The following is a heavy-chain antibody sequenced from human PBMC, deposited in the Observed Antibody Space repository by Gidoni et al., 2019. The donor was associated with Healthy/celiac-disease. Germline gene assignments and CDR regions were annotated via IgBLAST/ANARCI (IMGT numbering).Heavy chain of an antibody. CDR3: AIEGLEGIVVANHPFDY. CDR2: INWNGGST. J-gene: IGHJ4*02. V-gene: IGHV3-20*04. D-gene: IGHD3-22*01. Sequence: EVQLVESGGGVVRTGGSLRLSCAASGFTFDDYGMSWVSGINWNGGSTCYADSVKGRFTISRDNAKNSLYLQMNSLRAEDTALYYCAIEGLEGIVVANHPFDYWGQGTLVTVSS. CDR1: GFTFDDYG.